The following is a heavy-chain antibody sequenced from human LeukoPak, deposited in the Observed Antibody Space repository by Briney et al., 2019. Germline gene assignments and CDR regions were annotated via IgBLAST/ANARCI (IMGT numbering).Heavy chain of an antibody. V-gene: IGHV4-4*07. CDR1: GGSISSYY. D-gene: IGHD2-2*01. J-gene: IGHJ6*02. CDR3: ARQYQLPRDYYYYYGMDV. CDR2: IYTSGST. Sequence: SETLSLTCTVSGGSISSYYWSWILQPAGKGLEWIGRIYTSGSTNYNPSLKSRVTMSVDTSKNQFSLKLSSVTAADTAVYYCARQYQLPRDYYYYYGMDVWGQGTTVTVSS.